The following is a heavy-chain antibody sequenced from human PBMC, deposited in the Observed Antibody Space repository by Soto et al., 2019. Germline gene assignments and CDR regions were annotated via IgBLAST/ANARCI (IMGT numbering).Heavy chain of an antibody. J-gene: IGHJ6*02. V-gene: IGHV1-2*04. CDR1: GYTFTGYY. CDR3: ASGPHERVYYGMDV. CDR2: INPNSGGT. D-gene: IGHD1-1*01. Sequence: ASVKVSCKASGYTFTGYYMHWVRQAPGQGLEWMGWINPNSGGTNYAQKFQGWVTMTRDTSISTAYMELSRLRSDDTAVYYCASGPHERVYYGMDVWGQGTTVTVSS.